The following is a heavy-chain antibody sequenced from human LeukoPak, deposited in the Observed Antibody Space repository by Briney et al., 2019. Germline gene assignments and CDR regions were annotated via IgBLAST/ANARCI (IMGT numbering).Heavy chain of an antibody. Sequence: SETLSLTCTVSGGSISSYYWSWIRQPPGKGLEWIGYIYYSGSTNYNPSLKSRVTISVDTSKNQFSLKLSSVTAADTAAYYCARHLAPTGYFQHWGQGTLVTVSS. J-gene: IGHJ1*01. CDR2: IYYSGST. CDR3: ARHLAPTGYFQH. CDR1: GGSISSYY. D-gene: IGHD5-12*01. V-gene: IGHV4-59*08.